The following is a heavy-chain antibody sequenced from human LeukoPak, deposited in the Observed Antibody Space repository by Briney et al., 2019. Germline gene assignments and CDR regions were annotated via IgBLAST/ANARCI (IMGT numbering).Heavy chain of an antibody. CDR2: IYHSGST. V-gene: IGHV4-4*02. J-gene: IGHJ6*03. Sequence: PSETLSLTCAVSGGSISSSNWWSWVRQPPGKWLEWIGEIYHSGSTNYNPSLKSRVTISVDKSKNQFSLKLSSVTAADTAVYYCASHTYYYDSSGYPAVGYYYYYYMDVWGKGTTVTVSS. CDR1: GGSISSSNW. CDR3: ASHTYYYDSSGYPAVGYYYYYYMDV. D-gene: IGHD3-22*01.